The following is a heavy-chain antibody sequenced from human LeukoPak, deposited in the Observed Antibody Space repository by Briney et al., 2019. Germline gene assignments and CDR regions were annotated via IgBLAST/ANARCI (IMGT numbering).Heavy chain of an antibody. V-gene: IGHV4-38-2*02. CDR3: ARDSRTGSYNWFDP. D-gene: IGHD1-1*01. Sequence: SETLSLTCTVSGYSISSGYYWGWIRQPPGKGLEWIGSIYHSGRTFYNPSLKSRVTISVDTSKNQFSLKLTSVTAADTAVYYCARDSRTGSYNWFDPWGQGTLVTVSS. CDR1: GYSISSGYY. J-gene: IGHJ5*02. CDR2: IYHSGRT.